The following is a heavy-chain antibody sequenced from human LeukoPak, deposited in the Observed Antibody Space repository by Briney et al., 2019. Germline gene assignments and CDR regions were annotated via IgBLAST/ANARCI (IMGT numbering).Heavy chain of an antibody. V-gene: IGHV1-69*06. CDR2: IIPIFGTA. Sequence: GASVKVSCKASGHTFTGYYMHWVRQAPGQGLEWMGWIIPIFGTANYAQKFQGRVTITADKSTSTAYMELSSLRSEDTAVYYCASGPGGGDYYYYYMDVWGKGTTVILSS. J-gene: IGHJ6*03. CDR1: GHTFTGYY. D-gene: IGHD2-21*01. CDR3: ASGPGGGDYYYYYMDV.